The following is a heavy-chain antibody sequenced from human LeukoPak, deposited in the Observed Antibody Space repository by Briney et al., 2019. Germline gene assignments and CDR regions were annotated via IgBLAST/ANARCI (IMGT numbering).Heavy chain of an antibody. CDR2: ISYDGSNK. CDR1: GFTFSSYG. V-gene: IGHV3-30*18. Sequence: PGGSLRLSCAASGFTFSSYGMHWVRQAPGKGLEWVAAISYDGSNKYYADSVKGRFTISRDNSKNTLYLQMNSLRAEDTAVYYCAKDGDYSGYFDYWGQGTLVTVSS. CDR3: AKDGDYSGYFDY. J-gene: IGHJ4*02. D-gene: IGHD4-17*01.